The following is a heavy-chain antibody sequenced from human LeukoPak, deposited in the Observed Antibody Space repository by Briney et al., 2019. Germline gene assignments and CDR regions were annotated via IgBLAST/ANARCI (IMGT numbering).Heavy chain of an antibody. CDR3: AKTSNYYDSSAYSD. J-gene: IGHJ4*02. CDR1: GFTLSSYG. Sequence: GGSLRLSCAAAGFTLSSYGMHWVRQAPGRGLEWVAFIRYDGSNKYYADSVKGRFTISRDSSKNTLYLQMNSLRAEDTAVYYCAKTSNYYDSSAYSDWGQGTLVTVSP. CDR2: IRYDGSNK. V-gene: IGHV3-30*02. D-gene: IGHD3-22*01.